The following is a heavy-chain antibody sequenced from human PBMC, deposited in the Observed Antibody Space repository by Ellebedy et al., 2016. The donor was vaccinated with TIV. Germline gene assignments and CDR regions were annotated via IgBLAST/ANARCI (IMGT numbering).Heavy chain of an antibody. D-gene: IGHD1-26*01. CDR3: ARGGGRVLLYSFDH. CDR1: GFTFSSYS. J-gene: IGHJ3*01. CDR2: IGSIITTK. V-gene: IGHV3-48*04. Sequence: PGGSLRLSCAASGFTFSSYSMNWVRQAPGKGLEWISYIGSIITTKYYGDSVKGRFTISRDNAKNSLYLQMNSLRAEDTAVADCARGGGRVLLYSFDHWGQGTIVTVSS.